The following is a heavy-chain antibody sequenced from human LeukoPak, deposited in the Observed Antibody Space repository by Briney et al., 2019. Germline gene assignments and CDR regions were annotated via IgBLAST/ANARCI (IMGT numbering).Heavy chain of an antibody. CDR1: GFTFSSYS. CDR2: ISSSSSDI. V-gene: IGHV3-21*01. Sequence: TGGSLRLSCAASGFTFSSYSMSWVRQAPGKGLEWVSSISSSSSDIYDADSVKGRFTISRDNAKNSLYLQMNSLRAEDTAVYYCAKDFFMVPGVFDYWGQGTLVTVSS. D-gene: IGHD3-10*01. J-gene: IGHJ4*02. CDR3: AKDFFMVPGVFDY.